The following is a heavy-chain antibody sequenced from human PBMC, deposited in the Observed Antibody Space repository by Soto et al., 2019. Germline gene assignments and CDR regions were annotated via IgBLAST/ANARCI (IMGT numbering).Heavy chain of an antibody. V-gene: IGHV4-4*02. CDR3: ARGLVGATPGDWFDP. Sequence: SETLSLTCAVSGGSISSSNWWSWVRQPPGKGLEWIGEIYHSGSTNYNPSLKSRVTISVDKSKNQFSLKLSSVTAADTAVYYCARGLVGATPGDWFDPWGQGTLVTV. CDR2: IYHSGST. D-gene: IGHD1-26*01. CDR1: GGSISSSNW. J-gene: IGHJ5*02.